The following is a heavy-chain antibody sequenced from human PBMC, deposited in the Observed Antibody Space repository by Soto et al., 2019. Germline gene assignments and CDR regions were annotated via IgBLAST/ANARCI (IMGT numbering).Heavy chain of an antibody. Sequence: GGSLRLSCAASGFTFISFSMNWVRQAPGKGLEWVSSISGSGTYIYYADSVRGRFTISRDNAKSSLYLQMNSLRAGDTAVYYSASYYGSGHFDYWGQGALVTVSS. J-gene: IGHJ4*02. CDR1: GFTFISFS. D-gene: IGHD3-10*01. CDR2: ISGSGTYI. CDR3: ASYYGSGHFDY. V-gene: IGHV3-21*01.